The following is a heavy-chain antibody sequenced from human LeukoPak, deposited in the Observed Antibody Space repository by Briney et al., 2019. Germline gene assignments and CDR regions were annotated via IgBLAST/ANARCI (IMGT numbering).Heavy chain of an antibody. D-gene: IGHD6-13*01. CDR3: ARVAGSWFPYYGMDV. CDR2: ISYDGSNK. V-gene: IGHV3-30-3*01. CDR1: GFTFSNYA. Sequence: GGSLRLSCAASGFTFSNYAIHWVRQAPGKGLEWVAVISYDGSNKYYADSVRGRFTISRDNSKNTLYLQMNSLRVEDTAVYYCARVAGSWFPYYGMDVWGQGTTVTVSS. J-gene: IGHJ6*02.